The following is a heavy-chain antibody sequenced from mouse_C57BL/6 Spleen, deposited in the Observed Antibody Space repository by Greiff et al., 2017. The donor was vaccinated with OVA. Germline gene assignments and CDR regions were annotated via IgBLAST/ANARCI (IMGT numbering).Heavy chain of an antibody. D-gene: IGHD2-3*01. CDR3: ARDGYYV. CDR2: IDPSDSYT. Sequence: VQLQQPGAELVRPGTSVKLSCKASGYTFTSYWMHWVKQRPGQGLEWIGVIDPSDSYTNYNQKFKGKATLTVDTSSSTAYMQLSSLTSEDSAVYYCARDGYYVGGQGTTLTVSS. J-gene: IGHJ2*01. CDR1: GYTFTSYW. V-gene: IGHV1-59*01.